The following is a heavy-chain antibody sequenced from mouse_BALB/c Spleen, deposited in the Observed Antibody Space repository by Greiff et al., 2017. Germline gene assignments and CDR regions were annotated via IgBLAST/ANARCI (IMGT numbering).Heavy chain of an antibody. V-gene: IGHV5-12-1*01. J-gene: IGHJ2*01. CDR3: ARHDDGYFDY. Sequence: EVMLVESGGGLVKPGGSLKLSCAASGFAFSSYDMSWVRQTPEKRLEWVAYISSGGGSTYYPDTVKGRFTISRDNAKNTLYLQMSSLKSEDTAMYYCARHDDGYFDYWGQGTTLTVSS. CDR2: ISSGGGST. D-gene: IGHD2-3*01. CDR1: GFAFSSYD.